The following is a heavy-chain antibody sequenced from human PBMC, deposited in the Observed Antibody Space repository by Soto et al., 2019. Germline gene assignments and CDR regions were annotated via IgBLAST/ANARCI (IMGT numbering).Heavy chain of an antibody. CDR1: GYTFTGYY. CDR2: INPNSGGT. Sequence: ASVKVSCKASGYTFTGYYMHWVRQAPGQGLEWMGWINPNSGGTNYAQKFQGWVTMTRDTSISTAYMELSRLRSDDTAVYYCATSGYSSSWYDYWGQGTLVTVSS. V-gene: IGHV1-2*04. J-gene: IGHJ4*02. CDR3: ATSGYSSSWYDY. D-gene: IGHD6-13*01.